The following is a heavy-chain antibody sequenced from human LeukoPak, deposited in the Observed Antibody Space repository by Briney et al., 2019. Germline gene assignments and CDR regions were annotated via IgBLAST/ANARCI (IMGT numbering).Heavy chain of an antibody. CDR1: GFTFSSYA. CDR2: ISYDGSNK. D-gene: IGHD4-17*01. J-gene: IGHJ4*02. Sequence: GGSLRLSCAASGFTFSSYAMHWVRQAPGKGLEWVAVISYDGSNKYYADSVKGRFTISRDNSKNTLYLQMGSLRAEDMAVYYCARVGNYGDYVLPADYWGQGTLVTVSS. V-gene: IGHV3-30*14. CDR3: ARVGNYGDYVLPADY.